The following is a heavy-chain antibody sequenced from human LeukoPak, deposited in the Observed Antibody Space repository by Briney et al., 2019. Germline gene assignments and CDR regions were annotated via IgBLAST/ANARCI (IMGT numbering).Heavy chain of an antibody. J-gene: IGHJ4*02. CDR1: GFTFSSYA. V-gene: IGHV3-23*01. CDR3: AKPPDSLATGCHIDC. Sequence: PGGSLRLSCVASGFTFSSYAMSWVRQAPGKGLEWVSAISNRGDNTYYADSVKGRFTISRDNSKSTLFLQMNSLRAEDTAVYYCAKPPDSLATGCHIDCWGQGTLVTVSS. CDR2: ISNRGDNT. D-gene: IGHD7-27*01.